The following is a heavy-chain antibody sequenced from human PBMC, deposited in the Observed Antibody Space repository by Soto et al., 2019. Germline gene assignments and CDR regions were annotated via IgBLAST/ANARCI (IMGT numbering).Heavy chain of an antibody. CDR3: AKSHSGYDPRTGYSSGWYFDY. J-gene: IGHJ4*02. CDR1: VFTFSSYA. V-gene: IGHV3-23*01. D-gene: IGHD6-19*01. CDR2: ISGSGGST. Sequence: GGSLRLSCAASVFTFSSYAMSWVRQAPGKGLEWVSAISGSGGSTYYADSVKGRFTISRDNSKNTLYLQMNSLRAEDTAVYYCAKSHSGYDPRTGYSSGWYFDYWGQGTLVTVSS.